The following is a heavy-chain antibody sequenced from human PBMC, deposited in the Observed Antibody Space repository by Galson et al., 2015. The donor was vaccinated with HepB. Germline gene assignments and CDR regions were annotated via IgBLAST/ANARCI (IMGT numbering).Heavy chain of an antibody. J-gene: IGHJ4*02. V-gene: IGHV4-39*01. Sequence: ETLSLTCTVSGGSISSSSYYWGWLRQPPGKGLEWIGSFYYTGNTHYNPSLKSRVTISGDTSKNQFSLKLNPVTAADTAVYYCARHESESKTYAADNWGQGTLVTVSS. CDR2: FYYTGNT. D-gene: IGHD2-2*01. CDR3: ARHESESKTYAADN. CDR1: GGSISSSSYY.